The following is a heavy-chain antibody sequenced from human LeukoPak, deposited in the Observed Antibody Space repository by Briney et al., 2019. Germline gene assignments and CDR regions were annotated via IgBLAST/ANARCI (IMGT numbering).Heavy chain of an antibody. V-gene: IGHV3-7*01. CDR2: INQDGSVK. J-gene: IGHJ4*02. CDR1: GFAFSTYW. D-gene: IGHD3-3*01. Sequence: GGSLRLSCAASGFAFSTYWMEGVRQARGKGLEWVGNINQDGSVKHYVDSVRGRFTISRDNARNSVYLQMNALRVEDTAVYYCTRDFVFWGQGTLVTASS. CDR3: TRDFVF.